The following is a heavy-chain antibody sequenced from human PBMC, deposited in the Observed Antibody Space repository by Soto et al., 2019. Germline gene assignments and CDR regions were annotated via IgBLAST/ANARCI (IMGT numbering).Heavy chain of an antibody. CDR2: INSDGSST. Sequence: PXVSLGLSCAASGFTFSSYWMHWVRQAPGKGLVWVSRINSDGSSTSYADSVKGRFTISRDNAKNTLYLQMNSLRAEDTAVYYCEVRSGPVDYWGQGTLVTVPS. CDR3: EVRSGPVDY. CDR1: GFTFSSYW. V-gene: IGHV3-74*01. J-gene: IGHJ4*02.